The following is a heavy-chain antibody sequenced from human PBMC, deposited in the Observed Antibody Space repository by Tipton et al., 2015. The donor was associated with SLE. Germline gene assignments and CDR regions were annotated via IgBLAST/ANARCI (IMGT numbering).Heavy chain of an antibody. CDR2: INGYNGNT. Sequence: QSGAEVKKPGASVKVSCRASGSPLINYGISWVRQAPGQGLEWMGWINGYNGNTNFAQRFQDRVTMTTDTSANTAYMELRSLTSDDTAVYYCARGFGYYYNYLDVWGKGTTVIVSS. V-gene: IGHV1-18*01. CDR1: GSPLINYG. J-gene: IGHJ6*03. CDR3: ARGFGYYYNYLDV. D-gene: IGHD3-10*01.